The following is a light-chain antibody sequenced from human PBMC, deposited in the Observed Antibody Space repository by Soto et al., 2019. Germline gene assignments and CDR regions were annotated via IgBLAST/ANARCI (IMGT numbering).Light chain of an antibody. V-gene: IGKV2-24*01. CDR3: RQATQSYT. J-gene: IGKJ2*01. CDR1: QSLVHIDGNTY. CDR2: KSS. Sequence: IVLTQTRLSSPVTLGQPASISCRSSQSLVHIDGNTYVKWLQQRTGQPPRLLIYKSSNRLPGVTDRFSGSVAGTDFTLKISRVEAEDVGVYYCRQATQSYTVGQGTRLEIK.